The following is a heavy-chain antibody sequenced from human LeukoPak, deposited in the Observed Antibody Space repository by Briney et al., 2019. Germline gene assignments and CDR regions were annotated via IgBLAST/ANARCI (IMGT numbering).Heavy chain of an antibody. CDR3: ARDKLPSRETGFDY. J-gene: IGHJ4*02. Sequence: GASVKVSCKASGYTFTSYGISWVRQAPGQGLEWMGWISAYNGNTNYAQKLQGRVTMTTDTSTSTAYMELSSLRSEDTAVYYCARDKLPSRETGFDYWGQGTLVTVSS. CDR1: GYTFTSYG. D-gene: IGHD4-23*01. CDR2: ISAYNGNT. V-gene: IGHV1-18*01.